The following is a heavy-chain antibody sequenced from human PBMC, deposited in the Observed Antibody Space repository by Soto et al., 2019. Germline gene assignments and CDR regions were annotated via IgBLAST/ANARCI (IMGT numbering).Heavy chain of an antibody. CDR3: ARRVPAPPLLPGWLDP. CDR2: IFYTGGS. Sequence: QVQVQESGPGLVRPSETLSLTCTVSGASITNSHWSWIRQSPGKGLEYIGYIFYTGGSNYNPSLESRVSMSVDTSKNQVFLTLSSVTAADTALYYCARRVPAPPLLPGWLDPWGQGTLVIVSS. J-gene: IGHJ5*02. CDR1: GASITNSH. V-gene: IGHV4-59*08. D-gene: IGHD2-2*01.